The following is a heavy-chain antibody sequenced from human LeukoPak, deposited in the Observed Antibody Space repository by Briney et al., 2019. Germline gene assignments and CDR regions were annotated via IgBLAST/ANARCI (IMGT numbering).Heavy chain of an antibody. V-gene: IGHV3-7*01. J-gene: IGHJ5*02. D-gene: IGHD3-3*01. CDR1: GFTFSSYW. CDR2: IKQDGSEK. CDR3: AREYYDFWSGYYT. Sequence: GGSLRLSCAASGFTFSSYWMSWVRQAPGKGLEWVANIKQDGSEKYYVESVKSRFTISRDNAKNSLYLQMNSLRGEDTAVYYCAREYYDFWSGYYTWGQGTLVSVSS.